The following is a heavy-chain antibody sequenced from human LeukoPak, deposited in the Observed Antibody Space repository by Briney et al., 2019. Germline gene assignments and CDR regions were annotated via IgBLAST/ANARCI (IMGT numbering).Heavy chain of an antibody. J-gene: IGHJ4*02. Sequence: GGALRLSGTASGFIVTSNYINWVRQAPGKGLEWVSLVYSGGSTYYADAVKGRFTISRDNSKNMVYLQMNSLRAEDTAMYYCARDPPAVLIDTYGWDQGTLVTVSS. CDR1: GFIVTSNY. D-gene: IGHD2-8*01. CDR3: ARDPPAVLIDTYG. CDR2: VYSGGST. V-gene: IGHV3-66*01.